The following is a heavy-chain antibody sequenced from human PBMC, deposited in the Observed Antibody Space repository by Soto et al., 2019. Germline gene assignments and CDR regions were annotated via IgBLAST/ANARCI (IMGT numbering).Heavy chain of an antibody. Sequence: QVQLVQSGAEVKKPGSSVKVSCKASGGTFSRSAISWVRQAPGQGLECMGVIMPTSGRPDYAQKFQGRVIITADDSTSTAYRERSGLRSEDTAVYYCARTAITGSSPPRGFFDLWGRGTLVTVSS. CDR2: IMPTSGRP. CDR1: GGTFSRSA. V-gene: IGHV1-69*01. J-gene: IGHJ2*01. D-gene: IGHD1-20*01. CDR3: ARTAITGSSPPRGFFDL.